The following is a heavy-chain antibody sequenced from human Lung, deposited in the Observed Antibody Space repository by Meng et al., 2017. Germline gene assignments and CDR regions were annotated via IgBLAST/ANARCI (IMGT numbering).Heavy chain of an antibody. Sequence: QVQLVQSGAEVKKPGSSVKVACKASGVTVSRYSFSWVRQAPGQGLEWMGRIIPILERANYAQKFQGRVTITADISTTTAYMEMRSLRSEDTAVYYCASAMGNYVPATNEWTPSYFDYCGRGTLVTVSS. CDR1: GVTVSRYS. CDR2: IIPILERA. J-gene: IGHJ4*02. CDR3: ASAMGNYVPATNEWTPSYFDY. D-gene: IGHD3-16*01. V-gene: IGHV1-69*02.